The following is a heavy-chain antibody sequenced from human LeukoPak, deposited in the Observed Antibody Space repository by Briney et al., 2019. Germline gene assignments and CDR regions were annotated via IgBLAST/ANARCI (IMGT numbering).Heavy chain of an antibody. CDR2: IYYSGST. D-gene: IGHD2-15*01. J-gene: IGHJ4*02. CDR1: GGSISSYY. V-gene: IGHV4-59*01. Sequence: PSETLSLTCTVSGGSISSYYWSWIRQPPGKGLEWIGYIYYSGSTNYNPSLKSRVTISVDTSKNQFSLKLSSVTAADTAVYYCARAQDPTLLVFGYWGQGTLVTVSS. CDR3: ARAQDPTLLVFGY.